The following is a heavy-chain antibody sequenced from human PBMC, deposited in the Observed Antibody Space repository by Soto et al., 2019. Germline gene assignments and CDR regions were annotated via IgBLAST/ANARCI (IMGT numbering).Heavy chain of an antibody. V-gene: IGHV3-23*01. CDR2: INGGPGET. CDR3: AKSHYDILDY. Sequence: VQLLESGGGLVQPGGSLRLSCAASGFTFSSYAMSWVRQAPGKGLEWVSAINGGPGETFYADSVKGRFTISRDDSQDTLYLQMNSLRAEDTAIYYCAKSHYDILDYWGQGTLVTVSS. J-gene: IGHJ4*02. CDR1: GFTFSSYA. D-gene: IGHD3-9*01.